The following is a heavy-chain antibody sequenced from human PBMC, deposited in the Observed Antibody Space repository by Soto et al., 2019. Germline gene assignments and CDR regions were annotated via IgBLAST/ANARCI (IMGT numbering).Heavy chain of an antibody. CDR2: IYHSGST. CDR3: ATYSSGWYDAFDI. Sequence: QVQLPESGPGLVKPSGTLSLTCAVSSCSISSSNWGSWVRQAPGKGLEWIGEIYHSGSTNYNPSLKSRVTISVDKSKNQFSLKLSSVTAADTAVYYCATYSSGWYDAFDIWGQGTMVTVSS. J-gene: IGHJ3*02. CDR1: SCSISSSNW. D-gene: IGHD6-19*01. V-gene: IGHV4-4*02.